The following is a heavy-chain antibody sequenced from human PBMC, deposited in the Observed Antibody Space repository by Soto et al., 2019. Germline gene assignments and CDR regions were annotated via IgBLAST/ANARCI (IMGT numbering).Heavy chain of an antibody. CDR3: AKALMRWYSNSHYGVDV. Sequence: QVQLVESGGGVVQPGTSLRLSCAASGFKFNDYGLHWVRQAPGTGLEWVALISQGGDFKYYGDSVKGRFTISRDNSKSTLYLQMNRLRIDDTGVYYCAKALMRWYSNSHYGVDVWGQGTTVTVSS. CDR1: GFKFNDYG. J-gene: IGHJ6*02. V-gene: IGHV3-30*18. D-gene: IGHD4-4*01. CDR2: ISQGGDFK.